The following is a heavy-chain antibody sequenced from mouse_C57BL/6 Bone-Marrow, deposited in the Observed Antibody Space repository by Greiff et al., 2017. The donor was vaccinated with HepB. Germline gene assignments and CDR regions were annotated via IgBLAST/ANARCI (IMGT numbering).Heavy chain of an antibody. D-gene: IGHD2-2*01. CDR2: ISSGGDYI. CDR3: TREVYGYVWYFDV. CDR1: GFTFSSYA. J-gene: IGHJ1*03. V-gene: IGHV5-9-1*02. Sequence: VQLKESGEGLVKPGGSLKLSCAASGFTFSSYAMSWVRQTPEKRLEWVAYISSGGDYIYYADTVKGRFTISRDNARNTLYLQMSSLKSEDTAMYYCTREVYGYVWYFDVWGTGTTVTVSS.